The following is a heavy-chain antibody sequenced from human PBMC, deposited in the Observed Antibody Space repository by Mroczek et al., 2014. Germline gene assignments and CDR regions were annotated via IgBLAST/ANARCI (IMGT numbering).Heavy chain of an antibody. CDR3: AKDRRGYCSSTSCYQGGMDV. D-gene: IGHD2-2*01. V-gene: IGHV3-9*01. Sequence: VQLQQSGGGLVQPGRSLRLSCAASGFTFDDYAMHWVRQAPGKGLEWVSGISWNSGSIGYADSVKGRFTISRDNAKNSLYLQMNSLRAEDTALYYCAKDRRGYCSSTSCYQGGMDVWGQGTTVTVSS. J-gene: IGHJ6*02. CDR1: GFTFDDYA. CDR2: ISWNSGSI.